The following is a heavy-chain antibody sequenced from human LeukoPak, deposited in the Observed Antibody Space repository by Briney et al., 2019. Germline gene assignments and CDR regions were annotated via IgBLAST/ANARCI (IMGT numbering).Heavy chain of an antibody. CDR2: ISGSGGSI. J-gene: IGHJ6*03. CDR3: AKDGSGYYYYMDV. Sequence: PGGSLRLSCAASGFTFSNYAMNWVRQAPGKGLEWVSSISGSGGSIDYADSVKGRFTISRDNSKNTLYLQMNSLRAEDTAVYYCAKDGSGYYYYMDVWGKGTTVTVSS. CDR1: GFTFSNYA. D-gene: IGHD3-10*01. V-gene: IGHV3-23*01.